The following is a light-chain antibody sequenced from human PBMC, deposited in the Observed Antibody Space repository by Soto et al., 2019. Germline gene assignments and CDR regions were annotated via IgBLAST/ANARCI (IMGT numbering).Light chain of an antibody. CDR3: NSYAGSKNFGV. Sequence: QSALTQPPSASGSPGQSVTISCTGTSSDVGAYNYVSWYQQHPGKAPKLIIYEVTKRPSGVPDRFSGSKSGNTASLTVSGLQAEDEADYYCNSYAGSKNFGVFGEGTQLTVL. CDR2: EVT. V-gene: IGLV2-8*01. CDR1: SSDVGAYNY. J-gene: IGLJ3*02.